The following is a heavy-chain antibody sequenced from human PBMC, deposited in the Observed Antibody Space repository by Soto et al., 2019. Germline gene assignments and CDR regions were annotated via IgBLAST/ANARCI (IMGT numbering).Heavy chain of an antibody. D-gene: IGHD1-26*01. CDR3: ARDKFSGTYYVKGVTYLFDY. CDR2: LNQDGSEK. J-gene: IGHJ4*02. CDR1: GFTFTDYW. Sequence: LRLSCAASGFTFTDYWMIWVRQAPGKGLEWVANLNQDGSEKNCVDSVKGRFTISRDNAKNSVYLQLNSLRAEDTAVYYCARDKFSGTYYVKGVTYLFDYWGQGALVTVSS. V-gene: IGHV3-7*03.